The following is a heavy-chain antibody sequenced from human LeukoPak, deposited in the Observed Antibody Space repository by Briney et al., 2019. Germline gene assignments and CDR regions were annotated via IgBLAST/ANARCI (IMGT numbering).Heavy chain of an antibody. D-gene: IGHD6-13*01. CDR3: ATCIAAAGTRWFDP. CDR2: IIPIFGIA. Sequence: VASVKVSCKASGGTFSSYAISCVRQAPEQGLEWMGRIIPIFGIANYAQKFQGRVTITADKSPSTAYMELSSLRSEDTAVYYCATCIAAAGTRWFDPWGQGTLVTVSS. V-gene: IGHV1-69*04. CDR1: GGTFSSYA. J-gene: IGHJ5*02.